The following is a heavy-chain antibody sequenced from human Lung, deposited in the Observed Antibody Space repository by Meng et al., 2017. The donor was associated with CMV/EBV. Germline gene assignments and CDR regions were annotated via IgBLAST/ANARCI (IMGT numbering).Heavy chain of an antibody. CDR2: IRYDGSNK. V-gene: IGHV3-30*02. J-gene: IGHJ4*02. Sequence: GGSXRLSCAASGFTFSSYGMHWVRQAPGKGLEWVAFIRYDGSNKYYADSVKGRFTISRDNSKNTLYLQMNSLRAEDTAVYYCAKDPNPHYYDSSGLDYWGQGTXVTVSS. CDR1: GFTFSSYG. D-gene: IGHD3-22*01. CDR3: AKDPNPHYYDSSGLDY.